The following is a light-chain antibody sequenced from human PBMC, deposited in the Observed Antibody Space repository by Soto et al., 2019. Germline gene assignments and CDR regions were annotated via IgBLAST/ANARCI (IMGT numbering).Light chain of an antibody. CDR2: DAS. Sequence: DIQMTQSPSTLSASVGDRVTISCRASQSIRTWLAWYQQKPGKAPNLLIYDASRLESGVPSRFSGSGSGTEFTLTISSLQPDDFATYYCQQYNTYWTFGQGTKVEIK. CDR3: QQYNTYWT. V-gene: IGKV1-5*01. CDR1: QSIRTW. J-gene: IGKJ1*01.